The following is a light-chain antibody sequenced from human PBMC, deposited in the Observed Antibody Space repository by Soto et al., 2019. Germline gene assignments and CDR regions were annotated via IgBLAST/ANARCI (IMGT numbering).Light chain of an antibody. CDR2: GAS. CDR1: QSISSNY. J-gene: IGKJ1*01. CDR3: QQYGSWT. V-gene: IGKV3-20*01. Sequence: EIVLTQSPGTLSLSPGERATLSCRASQSISSNYLAWYQQKPGQAPRLLIYGASSRDTGIPDRFSGSGSGTDFTLTISRLETEDSAIYYCQQYGSWTFGQGTKVEIK.